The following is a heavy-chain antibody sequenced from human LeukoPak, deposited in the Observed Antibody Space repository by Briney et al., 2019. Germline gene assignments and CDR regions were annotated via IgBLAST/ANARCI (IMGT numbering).Heavy chain of an antibody. CDR2: INPNSGGT. Sequence: ASVKVSCKASGYTFTSYGFSWVRQAPGQGLEWMGWINPNSGGTNYAQKFQGRVTMTRDTSISTAYMELSRLRSDDTAVYYCARAPVEMATIGPLYYFDYWGQGTLVTVSS. CDR3: ARAPVEMATIGPLYYFDY. J-gene: IGHJ4*02. V-gene: IGHV1-2*02. D-gene: IGHD5-24*01. CDR1: GYTFTSYG.